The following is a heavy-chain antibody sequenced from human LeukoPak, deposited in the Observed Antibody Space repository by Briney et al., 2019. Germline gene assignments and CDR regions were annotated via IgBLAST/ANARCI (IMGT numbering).Heavy chain of an antibody. J-gene: IGHJ5*02. D-gene: IGHD2/OR15-2a*01. CDR3: ARAVPASMTWFDP. V-gene: IGHV1-69*05. Sequence: SVKVSCKASGGTFSNFGIHWVRQAPGQGLEWMGGINPVHGTTGYAQKFQGRLTITKDETAGIAYMDLSSLRSEDTASYYCARAVPASMTWFDPWGQGTLVTVSS. CDR1: GGTFSNFG. CDR2: INPVHGTT.